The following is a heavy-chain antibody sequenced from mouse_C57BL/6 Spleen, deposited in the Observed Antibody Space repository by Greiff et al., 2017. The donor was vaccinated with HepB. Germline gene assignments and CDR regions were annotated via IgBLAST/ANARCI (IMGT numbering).Heavy chain of an antibody. J-gene: IGHJ2*01. Sequence: DVMLVESGGGLVKPGGSLKLSCAASGFTFSDYGIPWVRQAPEKGLEWVAYISSGSSTIYYEDTVKGRFTLSRDNAKNTRFLQMTSLKSEDTAMYYCARRAYYSAFDYWGQGTTLTVSS. CDR1: GFTFSDYG. CDR3: ARRAYYSAFDY. V-gene: IGHV5-17*01. D-gene: IGHD2-12*01. CDR2: ISSGSSTI.